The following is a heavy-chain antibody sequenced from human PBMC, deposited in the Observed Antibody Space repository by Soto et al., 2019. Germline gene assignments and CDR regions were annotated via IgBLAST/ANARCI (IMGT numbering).Heavy chain of an antibody. CDR3: ARGPHYYDSSGYYYYYYYGMDV. Sequence: SETLSLTCTVSGGSISSGDYYWSWIRQPPGKGLEWIGYIYYSGSTYYNPSLKSRVTISVDTSKNQFSLKLSSVTAADTSVYYCARGPHYYDSSGYYYYYYYGMDVWGQGTTVTVSS. V-gene: IGHV4-30-4*01. D-gene: IGHD3-22*01. CDR2: IYYSGST. CDR1: GGSISSGDYY. J-gene: IGHJ6*02.